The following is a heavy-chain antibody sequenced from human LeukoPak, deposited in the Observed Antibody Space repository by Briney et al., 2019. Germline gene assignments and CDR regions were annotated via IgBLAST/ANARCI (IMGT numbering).Heavy chain of an antibody. CDR3: ARSRSLFDWDTYYYYGMDV. CDR1: GYTFTGYY. V-gene: IGHV1-2*04. Sequence: GASVKVSCKASGYTFTGYYMHWVRQAPGQGLEWMGWINPNSGGTNYAQKFQGWVTMTRDTSISTAYMELSRLRSDDTAVYYCARSRSLFDWDTYYYYGMDVWGQGTTVTVSS. D-gene: IGHD3-9*01. CDR2: INPNSGGT. J-gene: IGHJ6*02.